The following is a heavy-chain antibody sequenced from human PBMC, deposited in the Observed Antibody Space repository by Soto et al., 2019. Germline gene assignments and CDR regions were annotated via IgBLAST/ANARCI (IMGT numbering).Heavy chain of an antibody. CDR3: ARYKSTYYYGMDV. J-gene: IGHJ6*02. CDR1: GSSISSYY. Sequence: QVQLQESGPGLVKPSETLSLTCTISGSSISSYYWSWTRAPPGKGLEWSGYINYSGITNYNPSLKTRVTRSEDTSKNRCSRKQSSVTAAGTAVYYCARYKSTYYYGMDVWGQGTTVTVS. D-gene: IGHD1-20*01. V-gene: IGHV4-59*01. CDR2: INYSGIT.